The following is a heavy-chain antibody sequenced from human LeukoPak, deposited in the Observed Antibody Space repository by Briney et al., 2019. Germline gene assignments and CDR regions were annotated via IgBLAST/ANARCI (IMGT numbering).Heavy chain of an antibody. CDR1: GYTFTSYG. CDR3: ARMITLYYYDSSGYYYDYFDY. D-gene: IGHD3-22*01. V-gene: IGHV1-18*01. CDR2: ISAYNGNT. Sequence: GASVKVSCKASGYTFTSYGISWVRQAPGQGLEWMGWISAYNGNTNYAQKLQGRVTMTTDTSTSTAYMELRSLRSDDTAVYYCARMITLYYYDSSGYYYDYFDYWGQGTLVTVSS. J-gene: IGHJ4*02.